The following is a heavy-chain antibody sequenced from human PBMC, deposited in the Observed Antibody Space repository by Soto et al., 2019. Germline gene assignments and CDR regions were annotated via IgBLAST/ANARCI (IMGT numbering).Heavy chain of an antibody. CDR2: IYHSGST. Sequence: QVQLQESGPGLVKPSGTLSLTCAVSSGSISSSNWWSWVRQPPGKGLEWIGEIYHSGSTNYNPSLKSRVTISVDKSKNQFSLKLSSVTAADTAVYYCARVGPNIVVVPAAPGGAFDIWGQGTMVTVSS. D-gene: IGHD2-2*01. J-gene: IGHJ3*02. CDR3: ARVGPNIVVVPAAPGGAFDI. CDR1: SGSISSSNW. V-gene: IGHV4-4*02.